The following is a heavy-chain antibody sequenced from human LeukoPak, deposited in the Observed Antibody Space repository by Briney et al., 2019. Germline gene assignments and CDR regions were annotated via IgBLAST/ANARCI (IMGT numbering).Heavy chain of an antibody. CDR1: GFTFSSYA. D-gene: IGHD5-12*01. Sequence: GGSLRLSCAASGFTFSSYAMSWVRQAPGKGLEWVSAISPSGDNTYYADPVKGRFTISRDNSKNTLYLQMSSLRAEDTAVYYCAKAFSAYENWPPNWFDPWGQGTLVTVSS. J-gene: IGHJ5*02. CDR3: AKAFSAYENWPPNWFDP. CDR2: ISPSGDNT. V-gene: IGHV3-23*01.